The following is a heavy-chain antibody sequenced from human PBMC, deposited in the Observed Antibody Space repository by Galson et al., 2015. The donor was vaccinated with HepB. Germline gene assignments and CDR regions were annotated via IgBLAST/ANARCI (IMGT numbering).Heavy chain of an antibody. CDR1: GGSISSSSHY. V-gene: IGHV4-39*01. D-gene: IGHD3-22*01. Sequence: ETLSLTCIVSGGSISSSSHYWGWIRQPPGKGLEWIGRIYYSGSTYYNPSLKSRVTISEDTPKNQFSLKRSSVTAADMAVYYSARHSSGYPIDYWGQGTLVTVSS. CDR2: IYYSGST. CDR3: ARHSSGYPIDY. J-gene: IGHJ4*02.